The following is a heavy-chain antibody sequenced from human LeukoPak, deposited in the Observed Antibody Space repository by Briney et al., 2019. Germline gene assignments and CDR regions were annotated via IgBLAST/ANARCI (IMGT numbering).Heavy chain of an antibody. V-gene: IGHV3-74*03. CDR1: GLIFSNYW. Sequence: PGGSLRLSCAASGLIFSNYWMHWARQAPGKGLVWVSRVNNDGSSTTYADSVKGRFTISRDNAKNTLYLQMNSLRAEDTAVYYCAKGGLRVTDYWGQGTLVTVSS. CDR2: VNNDGSST. D-gene: IGHD5/OR15-5a*01. CDR3: AKGGLRVTDY. J-gene: IGHJ4*02.